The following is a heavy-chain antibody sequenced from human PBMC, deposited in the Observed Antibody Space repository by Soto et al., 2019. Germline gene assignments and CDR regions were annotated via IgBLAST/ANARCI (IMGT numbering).Heavy chain of an antibody. D-gene: IGHD3-16*02. Sequence: QVQLQQWGAGLLKPSETLSLTCAVYGGSFSGYYWSWIRQPPGKGLEWIGEINHSGSTNYNPSLKSRVTISVDTSKNQFSLKLGSVTAADTAVYYCARSVIRDLTDYWGQGTLVTVAS. V-gene: IGHV4-34*01. CDR2: INHSGST. J-gene: IGHJ4*02. CDR3: ARSVIRDLTDY. CDR1: GGSFSGYY.